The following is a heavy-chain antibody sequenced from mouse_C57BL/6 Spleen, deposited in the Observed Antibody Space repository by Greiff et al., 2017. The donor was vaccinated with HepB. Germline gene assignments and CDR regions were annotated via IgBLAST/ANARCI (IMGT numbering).Heavy chain of an antibody. D-gene: IGHD1-1*01. J-gene: IGHJ1*03. CDR1: GFTFSSYA. V-gene: IGHV5-9-1*02. CDR3: TRDGSSYSSYWYFDV. CDR2: ISSGGDYI. Sequence: EVKVVESGEGLVKPGGSLKLSCAASGFTFSSYAMSWVRQTPEKRLEWVAYISSGGDYIYYADTVKGRFTISRDNARNTLYLQMSSLKSEDTAMYYCTRDGSSYSSYWYFDVWGTGTTVTVSS.